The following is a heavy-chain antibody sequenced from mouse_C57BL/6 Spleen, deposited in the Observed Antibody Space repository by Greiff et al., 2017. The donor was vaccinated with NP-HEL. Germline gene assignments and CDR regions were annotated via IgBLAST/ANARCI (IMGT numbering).Heavy chain of an antibody. J-gene: IGHJ2*01. Sequence: EVQRVESGGDLVKPGGSLKLSCAASGFTFSSYGMSWVRQTPDKRLEWVATISSGGSYTYYPDSVKGRFTISRDNAKNTLYLQMSSLKSEDTAMYYCARQGDYPFDYWGQGTTLTVSS. CDR3: ARQGDYPFDY. V-gene: IGHV5-6*01. CDR2: ISSGGSYT. D-gene: IGHD2-4*01. CDR1: GFTFSSYG.